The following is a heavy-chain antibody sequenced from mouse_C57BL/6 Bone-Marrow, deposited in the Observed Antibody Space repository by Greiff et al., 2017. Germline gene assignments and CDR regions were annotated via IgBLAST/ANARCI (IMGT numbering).Heavy chain of an antibody. CDR3: ARSYYGNYGWFAY. CDR2: INPNNGGT. D-gene: IGHD2-1*01. CDR1: GYTFTDYN. Sequence: VQLQQSGPELVKPGASVKIPCKASGYTFTDYNMDWVKQSHGKSLEWIGDINPNNGGTIYNQKFTGKATLTVDKSSSTAYMELRSLTSEDTAVYYCARSYYGNYGWFAYWGQGTLVTVSA. J-gene: IGHJ3*01. V-gene: IGHV1-18*01.